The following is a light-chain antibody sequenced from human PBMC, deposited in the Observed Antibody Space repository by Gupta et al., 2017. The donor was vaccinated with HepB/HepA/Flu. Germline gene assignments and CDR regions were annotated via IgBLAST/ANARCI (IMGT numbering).Light chain of an antibody. V-gene: IGLV3-19*01. Sequence: SELTQDPAVSVALGKTVRITCQGDSLRSDYASWYQQKPGQAPVLVIYGKNNRPSGIPDRFSGSSSGNTASLTITGAQAEDEADYYCNSRDSSCNHWVFGGGTKLTVL. CDR2: GKN. J-gene: IGLJ3*02. CDR3: NSRDSSCNHWV. CDR1: SLRSDY.